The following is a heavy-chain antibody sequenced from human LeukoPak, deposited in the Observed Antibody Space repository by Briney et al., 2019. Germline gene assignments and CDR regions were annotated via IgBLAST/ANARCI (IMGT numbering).Heavy chain of an antibody. CDR3: ARDWRSVTIFGVVIGSFDP. V-gene: IGHV4-39*07. Sequence: SETLSLTCTVSGGSISTYYWGWIRQPPGKGLEWIGSIYYSGSTYYNPSLKSRVTISVDTSKNQFSLKLSSVTAADTAVYYCARDWRSVTIFGVVIGSFDPWGQGTLVTVSS. D-gene: IGHD3-3*01. CDR1: GGSISTYY. J-gene: IGHJ5*02. CDR2: IYYSGST.